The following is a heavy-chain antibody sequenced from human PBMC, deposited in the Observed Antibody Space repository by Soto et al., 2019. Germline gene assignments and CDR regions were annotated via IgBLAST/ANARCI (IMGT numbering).Heavy chain of an antibody. CDR2: INGAGDT. CDR1: GFDASVNL. J-gene: IGHJ6*02. CDR3: VRENYYYGMDV. Sequence: GGSLRLPCAASGFDASVNLMNWVRQAPGRGLEWVSVINGAGDTKYADSVKGRFAISRDTSRNTVYLQLNSLRAEDTAVYYCVRENYYYGMDVWGHGTTVTVSS. V-gene: IGHV3-66*01.